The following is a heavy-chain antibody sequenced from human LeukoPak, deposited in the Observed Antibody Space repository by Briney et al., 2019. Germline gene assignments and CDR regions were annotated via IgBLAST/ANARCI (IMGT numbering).Heavy chain of an antibody. CDR1: GGSFGGYY. CDR3: ARGQGTVTTH. CDR2: INHSGSA. D-gene: IGHD4-17*01. V-gene: IGHV4-34*01. J-gene: IGHJ4*02. Sequence: SETLSLTCAVSGGSFGGYYWTWIRQPPGKGLEWIGEINHSGSANYNPSLKSRVTISLDMSENQFSLKLTSVTAADTAVYYCARGQGTVTTHWGQGTLVTVSS.